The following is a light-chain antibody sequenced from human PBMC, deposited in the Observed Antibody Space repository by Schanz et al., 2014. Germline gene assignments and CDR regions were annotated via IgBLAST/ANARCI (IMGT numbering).Light chain of an antibody. CDR1: TSNVGGYNY. CDR2: DVS. V-gene: IGLV2-11*01. J-gene: IGLJ1*01. Sequence: QSALTQPRSVSGSPGQSVTISCTGTTSNVGGYNYVSWYQQHPGKAPKLMIYDVSYRPSGVPDRFSGSKSGNTASLTVSGLQAEDEADYYCSSNGGVNMYVFGTGTKLTVL. CDR3: SSNGGVNMYV.